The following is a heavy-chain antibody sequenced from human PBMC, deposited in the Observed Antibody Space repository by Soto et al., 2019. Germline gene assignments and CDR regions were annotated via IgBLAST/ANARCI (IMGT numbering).Heavy chain of an antibody. CDR3: ARGGRIVDTGIGYYYYHAMDV. CDR1: DTPSPAT. J-gene: IGHJ6*02. D-gene: IGHD5-18*01. Sequence: ASVRSPARHLDTPSPATIHWVRQAPGQGLEWMGIFNPTGDTASYAQKLQGRVTMTRDTSTGTAYMELGSLRSEDTAVYYCARGGRIVDTGIGYYYYHAMDVWGQGTTVTVSS. CDR2: FNPTGDTA. V-gene: IGHV1-46*01.